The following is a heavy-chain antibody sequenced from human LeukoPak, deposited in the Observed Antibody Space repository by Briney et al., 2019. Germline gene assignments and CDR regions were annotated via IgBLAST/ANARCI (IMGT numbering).Heavy chain of an antibody. J-gene: IGHJ6*02. CDR3: ARDLGGGDYRMDV. V-gene: IGHV4-31*03. CDR1: GGSISSGAYY. Sequence: SETLSLTCTVSGGSISSGAYYWTWIRQYPGKGLEWIGHIDYSGSTYYTPSLKSRVTISVDTSKNQFSLKLSSVTAADAAMYYCARDLGGGDYRMDVWGQGTTVTVSS. D-gene: IGHD4-17*01. CDR2: IDYSGST.